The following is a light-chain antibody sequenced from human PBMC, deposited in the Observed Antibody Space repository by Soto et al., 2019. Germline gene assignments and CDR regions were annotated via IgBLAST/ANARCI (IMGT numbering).Light chain of an antibody. CDR1: QDIGQY. CDR3: LKYTKDAPGT. CDR2: YVS. J-gene: IGKJ1*01. Sequence: DIQMTQSPSSLSASVGDRVTLTCRASQDIGQYLAWYQQRPGKVPKLLIYYVSNLQSGVPSRFSGSGSGTEITISISRLQPEDVATYYCLKYTKDAPGTFGQGTKLEI. V-gene: IGKV1-27*01.